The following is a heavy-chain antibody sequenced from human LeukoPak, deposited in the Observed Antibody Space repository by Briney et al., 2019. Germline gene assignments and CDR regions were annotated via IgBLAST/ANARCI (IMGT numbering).Heavy chain of an antibody. CDR3: AREDYYDSSGYYLDC. Sequence: SETLSLTCTVSGYSISSGFYWGWIRQPPGKGLEWIGSIYHSGSTYYSPSLRSRITISVDTSKNQFSLKLSSVTAADTAVYYCAREDYYDSSGYYLDCWGQGTLVTVSS. CDR2: IYHSGST. V-gene: IGHV4-38-2*02. J-gene: IGHJ4*02. D-gene: IGHD3-22*01. CDR1: GYSISSGFY.